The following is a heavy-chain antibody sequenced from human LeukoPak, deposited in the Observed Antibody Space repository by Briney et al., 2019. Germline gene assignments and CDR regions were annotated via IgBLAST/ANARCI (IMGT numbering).Heavy chain of an antibody. CDR2: INPNSGGT. D-gene: IGHD1-1*01. V-gene: IGHV1-2*02. J-gene: IGHJ4*02. CDR1: GYTFTSYG. CDR3: ARDRGLERHIDY. Sequence: ASVKVSCKASGYTFTSYGISWVRQAPGQGLEWMGWINPNSGGTNYAQKFQGGVTMTRDTSISTAYMELSRLRSDDTAVYYCARDRGLERHIDYWGQGTLVTVSP.